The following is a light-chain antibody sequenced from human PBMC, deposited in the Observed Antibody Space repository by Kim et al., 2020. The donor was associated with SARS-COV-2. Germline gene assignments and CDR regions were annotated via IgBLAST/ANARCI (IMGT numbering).Light chain of an antibody. CDR2: AAS. CDR3: QQSYNTPPT. J-gene: IGKJ2*01. CDR1: QTISTS. Sequence: STSVGDRVAITCRASQTISTSLNWFQQKPGKAPELLIYAASNLESGVPLRFSGSGSGTDFTLTIGSLQPEDFATYYCQQSYNTPPTVGQGTRLEI. V-gene: IGKV1-39*01.